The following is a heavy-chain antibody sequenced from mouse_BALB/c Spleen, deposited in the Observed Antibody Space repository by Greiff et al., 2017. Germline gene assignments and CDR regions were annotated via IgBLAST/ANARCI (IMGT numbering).Heavy chain of an antibody. CDR3: ARSDYGYTWFAY. CDR1: GYSITSDYA. CDR2: ISYSGST. D-gene: IGHD2-2*01. J-gene: IGHJ3*01. V-gene: IGHV3-2*02. Sequence: VQLKESGPGLVKPSQSLSLTCTVTGYSITSDYAWNWIRQFPGNKLEWMGYISYSGSTSYNPSLKSRISITRDTSKNQFFLQLNSVTTEDTATYYCARSDYGYTWFAYWGQGTLVTVSA.